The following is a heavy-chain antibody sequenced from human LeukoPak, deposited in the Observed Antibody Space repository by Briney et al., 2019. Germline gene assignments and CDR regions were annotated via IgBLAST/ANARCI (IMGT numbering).Heavy chain of an antibody. D-gene: IGHD2-21*01. CDR1: GGSFSGYY. Sequence: PETLSLTCAVYGGSFSGYYWSWIRQPPGKGLEWIGEINHSGSTNYNPSLKSRVTISVDTSKNQFSLKLSSVTAADTAVYYCARAPARGGDFDYWGQGTLVTVSS. CDR3: ARAPARGGDFDY. CDR2: INHSGST. J-gene: IGHJ4*02. V-gene: IGHV4-34*01.